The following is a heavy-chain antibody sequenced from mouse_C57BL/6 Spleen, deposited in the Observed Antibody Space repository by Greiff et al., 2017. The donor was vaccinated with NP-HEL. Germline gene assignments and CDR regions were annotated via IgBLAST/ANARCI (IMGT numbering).Heavy chain of an antibody. CDR3: ARDGTTVGKYFDV. D-gene: IGHD1-1*01. Sequence: EVMLVESGGGLVKPGGSLKLSCAASGFTFSSYAMSWVRQTPEKRLEWVATISDGGSYTYYPDNVKGRFTISRDNAKNNLYLQMSHLKSEDTAMYYCARDGTTVGKYFDVWGTGTTVTVSS. J-gene: IGHJ1*03. V-gene: IGHV5-4*01. CDR1: GFTFSSYA. CDR2: ISDGGSYT.